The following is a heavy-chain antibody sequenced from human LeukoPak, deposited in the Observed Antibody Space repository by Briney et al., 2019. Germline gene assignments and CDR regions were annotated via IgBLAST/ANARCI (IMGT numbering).Heavy chain of an antibody. CDR3: TRVYDFWSNHYDQ. CDR2: IFYSGST. D-gene: IGHD3-3*01. Sequence: SETLSLTCTVSGGSISSSSYYWGWIRQRPGKGLEWIGSIFYSGSTYYNPSLKSRVTMSIDTSKNQFSLKLSSVTAADTAVYYCTRVYDFWSNHYDQWGQGILVTVSS. V-gene: IGHV4-39*07. J-gene: IGHJ4*02. CDR1: GGSISSSSYY.